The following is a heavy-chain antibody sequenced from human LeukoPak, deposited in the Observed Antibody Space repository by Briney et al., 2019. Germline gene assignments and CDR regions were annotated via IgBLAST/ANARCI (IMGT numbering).Heavy chain of an antibody. CDR3: ANDYDYFDY. V-gene: IGHV3-23*01. J-gene: IGHJ4*02. CDR1: GFTFSSYA. Sequence: HSGGSLRLSCAASGFTFSSYAMSWVRQAPGKGLEWVSVISAGGDNTFYADSVKGRFTISRDNSKNTLYLQMNSLRLEDTAVYYCANDYDYFDYWGQGTLVTVSS. D-gene: IGHD4-17*01. CDR2: ISAGGDNT.